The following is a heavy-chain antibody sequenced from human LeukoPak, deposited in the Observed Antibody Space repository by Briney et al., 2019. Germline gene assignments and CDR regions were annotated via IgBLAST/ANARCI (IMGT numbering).Heavy chain of an antibody. CDR2: INHSGST. CDR1: GGSFSGYY. D-gene: IGHD3-16*01. Sequence: PSETLSLTCAVYGGSFSGYYWSWIRQPPGKGLEWIGEINHSGSTNYNPSLKSRVTMSVDTSKNQFSLKLSSVTAADTAVYYCARDYAGADDAFDIWGQGTMVTVSS. J-gene: IGHJ3*02. V-gene: IGHV4-34*01. CDR3: ARDYAGADDAFDI.